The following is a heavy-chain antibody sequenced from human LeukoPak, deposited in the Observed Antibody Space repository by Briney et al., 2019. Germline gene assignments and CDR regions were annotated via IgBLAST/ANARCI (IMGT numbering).Heavy chain of an antibody. Sequence: SETLSHTCIVSGGSISSYYWSWIRQPPGKGLEWIGYIYYSGSTNYNPSLKSRVTISVDTSKNQFSLKLSSVTAADTAVYYCARVVADITMVRGVIITPGNWGQGTLVTVSS. CDR2: IYYSGST. CDR3: ARVVADITMVRGVIITPGN. J-gene: IGHJ4*02. D-gene: IGHD3-10*01. CDR1: GGSISSYY. V-gene: IGHV4-59*12.